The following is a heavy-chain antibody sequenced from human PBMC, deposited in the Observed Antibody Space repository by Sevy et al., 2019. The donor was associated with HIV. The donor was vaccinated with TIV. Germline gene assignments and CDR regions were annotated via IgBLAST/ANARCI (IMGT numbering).Heavy chain of an antibody. D-gene: IGHD2-2*01. J-gene: IGHJ4*02. CDR3: ARDKPQGVVIIPGSMWGGVDY. V-gene: IGHV1-18*01. Sequence: ASVKVSCKTFGYTFKTYGISWVRQAPGQGLERMGWISAYSGDTNFAQKFQGRVTMTTDTSTSTAYMELSSLRSDDTAVYFCARDKPQGVVIIPGSMWGGVDYWGQGTVVTVSS. CDR2: ISAYSGDT. CDR1: GYTFKTYG.